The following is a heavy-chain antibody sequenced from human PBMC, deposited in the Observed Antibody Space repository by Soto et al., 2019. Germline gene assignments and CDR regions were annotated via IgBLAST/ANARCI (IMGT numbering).Heavy chain of an antibody. Sequence: GGSLRLSCAASGFTFSSYEMNWVRQAPGKGLEWVSYISSSGSTIYYADSVKGRFTISRDNAKNSLYLQMNSLRAEDTAVYYCAIYGTGALYDAFDIWGQGTMVTVSS. CDR3: AIYGTGALYDAFDI. D-gene: IGHD7-27*01. J-gene: IGHJ3*02. V-gene: IGHV3-48*03. CDR1: GFTFSSYE. CDR2: ISSSGSTI.